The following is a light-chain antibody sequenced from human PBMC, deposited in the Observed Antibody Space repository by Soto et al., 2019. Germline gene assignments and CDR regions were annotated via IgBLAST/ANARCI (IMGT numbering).Light chain of an antibody. Sequence: EIVLTQSPVTLSLSPGERATLSCRASQSVSSSYLAWYQQKPGQAPRLLIYGASSRATGIPDRYSGSGSGTDFTLTISRLEPEDFAVYYCQHYGGSFIFGPGTKVDIK. CDR2: GAS. J-gene: IGKJ3*01. V-gene: IGKV3-20*01. CDR1: QSVSSSY. CDR3: QHYGGSFI.